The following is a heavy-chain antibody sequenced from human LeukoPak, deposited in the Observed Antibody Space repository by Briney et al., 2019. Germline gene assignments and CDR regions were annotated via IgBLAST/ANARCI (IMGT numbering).Heavy chain of an antibody. CDR1: GYTFTGYY. CDR3: ARVYDSSGYYSY. CDR2: INPNSGGT. Sequence: ASVKVSCKASGYTFTGYYMHWVRQAPGQGLEWMGRINPNSGGTNYAQKFQGRVTMTRDTSISTAYMELSRLRPDDTAVYYCARVYDSSGYYSYWGQGTLVTVSS. V-gene: IGHV1-2*06. J-gene: IGHJ4*02. D-gene: IGHD3-22*01.